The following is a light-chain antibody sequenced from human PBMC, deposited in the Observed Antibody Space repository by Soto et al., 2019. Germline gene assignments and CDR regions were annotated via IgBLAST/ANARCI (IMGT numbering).Light chain of an antibody. J-gene: IGKJ2*01. CDR3: QQYESTPPT. CDR1: QSVLYNSNNKNY. V-gene: IGKV4-1*01. CDR2: WAS. Sequence: DIVMTQSPDSLAVSLGERATNNCKSSQSVLYNSNNKNYLAWYRQRPGQPPKLLIYWASTRESGVPDRFSGRGSGTDFTLTITSLQAEDVAVYYCQQYESTPPTFGQGTKLEIK.